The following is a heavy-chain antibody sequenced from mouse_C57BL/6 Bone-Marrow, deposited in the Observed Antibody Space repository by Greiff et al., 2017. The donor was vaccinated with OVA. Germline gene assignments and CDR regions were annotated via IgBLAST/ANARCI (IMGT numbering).Heavy chain of an antibody. CDR2: IDPEDGDT. Sequence: VQLQQSGAELVRPGASVKLSCTASGFNIKDYYMHWVKQRPEQGLEWIGRIDPEDGDTEYAPKFQGKATMTADTSSNTAYLQLSSLTSEETAVYYCTPTGTNYYAMDYWGQGTSVTVSS. D-gene: IGHD4-1*02. J-gene: IGHJ4*01. V-gene: IGHV14-1*01. CDR1: GFNIKDYY. CDR3: TPTGTNYYAMDY.